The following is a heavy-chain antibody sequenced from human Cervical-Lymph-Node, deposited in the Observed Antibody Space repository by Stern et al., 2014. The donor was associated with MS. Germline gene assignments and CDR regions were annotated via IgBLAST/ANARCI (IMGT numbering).Heavy chain of an antibody. CDR2: VSNEGSKQ. CDR1: GFIFSNYA. Sequence: VQLVESGGGVVQPGRSLRLSCAASGFIFSNYAMHWVRPAPGKGLDWVAFVSNEGSKQFYADSVKGRFTISRDNANNTLYLQMNSLRPEDTAVYYCGRDTCRGGGCYFRYWGQGTLITVSS. CDR3: GRDTCRGGGCYFRY. V-gene: IGHV3-30-3*01. J-gene: IGHJ4*02. D-gene: IGHD2-15*01.